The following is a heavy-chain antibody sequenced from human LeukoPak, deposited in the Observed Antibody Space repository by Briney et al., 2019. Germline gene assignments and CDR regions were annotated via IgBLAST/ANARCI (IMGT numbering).Heavy chain of an antibody. J-gene: IGHJ4*02. V-gene: IGHV4-59*08. CDR3: ARHGITPMYPSFDY. D-gene: IGHD4-23*01. Sequence: SETLSLTCTVSGGSISSYYWSWIRQPPGKGLEWIGYIYYSGSTNYNPSLKSRVTISVDTSKNQFSLKLSSVTAADTAVYYCARHGITPMYPSFDYWGQGTLVTVSS. CDR1: GGSISSYY. CDR2: IYYSGST.